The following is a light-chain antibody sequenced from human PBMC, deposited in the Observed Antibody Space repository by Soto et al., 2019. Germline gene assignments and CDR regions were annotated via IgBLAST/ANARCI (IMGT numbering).Light chain of an antibody. CDR3: SSYTSSSTYV. CDR1: SSDGGCYNY. V-gene: IGLV2-14*01. Sequence: QSALTQPASVSGSPGQSITISCTGTSSDGGCYNYVSWYQQHPGKAPKLMIYDVSNRPSGVSNRFSGSKSGNTASLTISGLQAEDEADYYCSSYTSSSTYVFGTGTKLTVL. J-gene: IGLJ1*01. CDR2: DVS.